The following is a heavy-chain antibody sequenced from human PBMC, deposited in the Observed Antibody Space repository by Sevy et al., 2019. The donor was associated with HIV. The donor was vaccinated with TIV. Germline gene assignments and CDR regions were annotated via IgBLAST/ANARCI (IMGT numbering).Heavy chain of an antibody. CDR1: GFTFSSYA. D-gene: IGHD3-10*01. J-gene: IGHJ4*02. CDR3: AKEVSEHSYSDY. V-gene: IGHV3-23*01. Sequence: GGSLRLSCVTSGFTFSSYAMSWVRQTPGKGLEWVSAIGGSADYSYYADSGKGRFTISRDNSKNTLYLQMNGLRAEDTAVYYYAKEVSEHSYSDYWGQGTLVTVSS. CDR2: IGGSADYS.